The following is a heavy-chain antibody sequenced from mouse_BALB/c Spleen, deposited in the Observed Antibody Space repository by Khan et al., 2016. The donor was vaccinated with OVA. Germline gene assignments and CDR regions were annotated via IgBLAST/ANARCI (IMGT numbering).Heavy chain of an antibody. V-gene: IGHV2-6-7*01. CDR3: ARELRLGGFAY. J-gene: IGHJ3*01. D-gene: IGHD1-2*01. CDR1: GFSLTDYG. Sequence: QVQLKQSGPGLVAPSQSLSITCTVSGFSLTDYGINWIRQPPGKGLEWLGMIWGDGRTDYNSALKSRLSISKDNSKSQVFLKMNSLQTDDTARFYCARELRLGGFAYWGQGTLVTVSA. CDR2: IWGDGRT.